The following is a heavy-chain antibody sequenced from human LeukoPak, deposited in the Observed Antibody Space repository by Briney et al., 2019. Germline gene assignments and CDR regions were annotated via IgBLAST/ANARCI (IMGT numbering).Heavy chain of an antibody. CDR3: VRGFSGVVGES. Sequence: WIGEIKPGGITNYNPSLKSRVTISLDTSKNQLSLKLISATAADTAMYYCVRGFSGVVGESWGQGTMVTVSS. CDR2: IKPGGIT. D-gene: IGHD3-10*01. J-gene: IGHJ5*02. V-gene: IGHV4-34*01.